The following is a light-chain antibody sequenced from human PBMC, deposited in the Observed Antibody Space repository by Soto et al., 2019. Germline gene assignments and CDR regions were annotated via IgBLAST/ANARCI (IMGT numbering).Light chain of an antibody. Sequence: QSVLTQPPSASGSPGQSVRISCTGTRRDVGGYNYVAWYQQHPGKAPKLIIYEVTKRPSGVPDRFSGSKSGNTASLTLSGLQAEDEADYYCSSFVGNDVFVFGTGTKLTVL. CDR2: EVT. J-gene: IGLJ1*01. CDR1: RRDVGGYNY. V-gene: IGLV2-8*01. CDR3: SSFVGNDVFV.